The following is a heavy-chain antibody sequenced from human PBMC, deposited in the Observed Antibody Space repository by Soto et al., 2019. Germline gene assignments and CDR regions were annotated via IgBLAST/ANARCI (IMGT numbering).Heavy chain of an antibody. D-gene: IGHD2-8*01. CDR1: LDTFNDYH. V-gene: IGHV1-2*02. Sequence: ASVQVSCQPSLDTFNDYHIHCVRQAPGRGLEFMGWINANNGGAGSAQQFQGRVTVTRDTSISTVYMELSNLRSDDTAVYYCATEGGCGSMAPNGNALDSWGQGKLVTVSA. CDR2: INANNGGA. CDR3: ATEGGCGSMAPNGNALDS. J-gene: IGHJ5*01.